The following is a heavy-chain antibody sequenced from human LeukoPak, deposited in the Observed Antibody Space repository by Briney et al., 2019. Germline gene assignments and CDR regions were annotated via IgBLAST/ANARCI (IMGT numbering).Heavy chain of an antibody. CDR1: GYSFTSYW. Sequence: GESLKISCKGSGYSFTSYWIGWVRQMPGKGLEWMGIIYPGDPDTRYSPSFQGQVTISADKSISTAYLQWSSLKASDTAMYYCARRVNAYSSSWYTDYWGQGTLVTVSS. CDR3: ARRVNAYSSSWYTDY. CDR2: IYPGDPDT. D-gene: IGHD6-13*01. V-gene: IGHV5-51*01. J-gene: IGHJ4*02.